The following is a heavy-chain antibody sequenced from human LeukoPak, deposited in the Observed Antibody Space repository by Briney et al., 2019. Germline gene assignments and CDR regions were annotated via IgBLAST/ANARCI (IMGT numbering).Heavy chain of an antibody. J-gene: IGHJ5*02. CDR1: GYSFTSYW. Sequence: GESLKISCKGFGYSFTSYWISWVRQMPGKGLEWMGRIDPSDSYTNYSPSFQGHVTISADKSISTAYLQWSSLKASDTAMYYCAPHRGGLEDLTFDPWGQGTLVTVSS. CDR3: APHRGGLEDLTFDP. D-gene: IGHD3-10*01. V-gene: IGHV5-10-1*01. CDR2: IDPSDSYT.